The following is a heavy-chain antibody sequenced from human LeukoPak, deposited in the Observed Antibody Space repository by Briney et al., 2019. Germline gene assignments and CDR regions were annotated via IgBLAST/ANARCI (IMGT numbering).Heavy chain of an antibody. J-gene: IGHJ4*02. CDR1: GFSISSGFF. V-gene: IGHV4-38-2*01. Sequence: PSETLSLTCAVSGFSISSGFFWGWIRRPPGKGLEWVGTIHYPESTYYNPSLGSRLTISMDTSKNHFSLKLSSVTAADTALYFCARGRGRQVGTRWHPDTHHDYWGQGILVTVSS. CDR2: IHYPEST. CDR3: ARGRGRQVGTRWHPDTHHDY. D-gene: IGHD6-13*01.